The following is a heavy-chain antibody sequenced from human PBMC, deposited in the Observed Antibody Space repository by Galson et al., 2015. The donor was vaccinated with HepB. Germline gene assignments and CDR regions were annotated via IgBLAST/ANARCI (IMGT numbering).Heavy chain of an antibody. CDR3: ANYYYGSGTNGGPFDY. J-gene: IGHJ4*02. CDR2: IRYDGSNK. CDR1: GFTFSSYG. Sequence: SLRLSCAASGFTFSSYGMHWVRQAPGKGLEWVAFIRYDGSNKYYADSVKGRFTVSRDNSKNTLYLQMNSLRAEDTAVYYCANYYYGSGTNGGPFDYWGQGTLVAVSS. V-gene: IGHV3-30*02. D-gene: IGHD3-10*01.